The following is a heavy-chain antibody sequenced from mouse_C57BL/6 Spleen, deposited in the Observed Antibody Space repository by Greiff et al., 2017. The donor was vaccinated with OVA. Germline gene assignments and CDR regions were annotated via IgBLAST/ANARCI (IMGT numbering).Heavy chain of an antibody. CDR2: IYPSDSET. V-gene: IGHV1-61*01. J-gene: IGHJ3*01. CDR3: ARRGLTGTAWFAY. Sequence: QVQLQQPGAELVRPGSSVKLSCKASGYTFTSYWMDWVKQRPGQGLEWIGNIYPSDSETHYNQKFKDKATLTVDKSSSTAYRQLSSRTSEDSSVYYCARRGLTGTAWFAYWGQGTLVTVSA. D-gene: IGHD4-1*01. CDR1: GYTFTSYW.